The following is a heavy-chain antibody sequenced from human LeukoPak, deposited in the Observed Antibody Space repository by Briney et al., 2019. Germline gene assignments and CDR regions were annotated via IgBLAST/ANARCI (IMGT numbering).Heavy chain of an antibody. J-gene: IGHJ4*02. V-gene: IGHV3-48*01. CDR1: GFTFSSYS. CDR3: ARGNKWSFDS. CDR2: ISSSSGTI. D-gene: IGHD2-15*01. Sequence: PGGSLRLSCAASGFTFSSYSMNWVRQAPGKGLEWISYISSSSGTIYYADSVKGRFTISRDNAKNSLYLQMNSLRPEDTAVYYCARGNKWSFDSWGQGALVTVSS.